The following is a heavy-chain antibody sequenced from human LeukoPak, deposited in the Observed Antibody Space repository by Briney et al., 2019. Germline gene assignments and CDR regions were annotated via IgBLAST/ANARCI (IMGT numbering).Heavy chain of an antibody. CDR1: GGSFSGYY. V-gene: IGHV4-34*01. CDR3: ARRGSTYSSSLQRWFDP. J-gene: IGHJ5*02. CDR2: IYYSGSA. Sequence: SETLSLTCAVYGGSFSGYYWSWIRQPPGKGLAWIGSIYYSGSAYYNPSLKSRVTISRDTSKNKFSLKLSSVTAADTAVYYCARRGSTYSSSLQRWFDPWGQGTLVTVSS. D-gene: IGHD6-6*01.